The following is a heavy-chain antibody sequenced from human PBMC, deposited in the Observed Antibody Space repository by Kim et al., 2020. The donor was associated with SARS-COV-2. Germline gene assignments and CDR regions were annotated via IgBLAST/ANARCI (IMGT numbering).Heavy chain of an antibody. CDR3: AKDEHQPGLFDY. Sequence: YYADSVKGRFTISRDNSKNTLYLQMNSLRAEDTAVYYCAKDEHQPGLFDYWGQGTLVTVSS. D-gene: IGHD4-17*01. V-gene: IGHV3-23*01. J-gene: IGHJ4*02.